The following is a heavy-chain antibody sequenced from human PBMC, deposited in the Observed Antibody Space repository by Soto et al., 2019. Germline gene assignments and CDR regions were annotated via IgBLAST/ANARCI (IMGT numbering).Heavy chain of an antibody. CDR1: GFTFSSYG. CDR3: AKGLLHCGGDCPDGVY. D-gene: IGHD2-21*02. CDR2: ISYDGSNK. V-gene: IGHV3-30*18. J-gene: IGHJ3*01. Sequence: QVQLVESGGGVVQPGRSLRLSCAASGFTFSSYGMHWVRQAPGKGLEWVAVISYDGSNKYYADSVKGRFTISRDNSKNTLYLQMNSLRAEDTAVYYCAKGLLHCGGDCPDGVYWGQGTMVTVSS.